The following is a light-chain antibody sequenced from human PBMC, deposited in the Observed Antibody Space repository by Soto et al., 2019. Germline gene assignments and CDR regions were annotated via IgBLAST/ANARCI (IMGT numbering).Light chain of an antibody. J-gene: IGKJ2*01. CDR3: QQYHNWPPYT. Sequence: IVLTQSPGTLSLSPGERATLSCRASQSVSNNYLAWYQQKPGQAPRLLIYGASTRATGVPARFSGSGSGTELTLTISSLQSEDFAVYYCQQYHNWPPYTFGQGTKVDIK. V-gene: IGKV3-15*01. CDR2: GAS. CDR1: QSVSNN.